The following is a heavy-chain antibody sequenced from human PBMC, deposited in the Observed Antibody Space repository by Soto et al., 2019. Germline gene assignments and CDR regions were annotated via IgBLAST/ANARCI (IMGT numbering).Heavy chain of an antibody. Sequence: EVQLLESGGGLVQPGGSLRLSCAASGFTFSSYAMSWVRQAPGKGLEWVSAISGSGGSTYYADSVKGRFTISRDNSKNPLYLQMNSLRAEDTAVHYCAKAGVGSPIVVAYYGMDVWGQGTTVTVSS. CDR1: GFTFSSYA. CDR2: ISGSGGST. D-gene: IGHD2-15*01. CDR3: AKAGVGSPIVVAYYGMDV. V-gene: IGHV3-23*01. J-gene: IGHJ6*02.